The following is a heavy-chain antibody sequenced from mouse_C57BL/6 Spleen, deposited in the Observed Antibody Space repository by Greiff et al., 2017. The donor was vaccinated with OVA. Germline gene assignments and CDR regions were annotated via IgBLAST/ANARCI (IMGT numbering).Heavy chain of an antibody. CDR3: ARQRSTMVTTGFDY. V-gene: IGHV5-6*01. Sequence: EVKLMESGGDLVKPGGSLKLSCAASGFTFSSYGMSWVRQTPDKRLEWVATISSGGSYTYYPDSVKGRFTISRDNAKNTLYLQMSSLKSEDTAMYYCARQRSTMVTTGFDYWGQGTTLTVSS. J-gene: IGHJ2*01. D-gene: IGHD2-2*01. CDR1: GFTFSSYG. CDR2: ISSGGSYT.